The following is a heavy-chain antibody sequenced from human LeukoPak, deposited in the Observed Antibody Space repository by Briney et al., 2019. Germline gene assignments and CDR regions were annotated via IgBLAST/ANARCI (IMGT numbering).Heavy chain of an antibody. J-gene: IGHJ4*02. D-gene: IGHD3-3*01. CDR3: AAPGASGFVGNFWSGPLDY. CDR2: MNPSDGST. V-gene: IGHV1-46*01. CDR1: GYALSKNY. Sequence: GASVKVSCKASGYALSKNYIHWVRQAPGQGLEWMGMMNPSDGSTNYPQKFQGRVTMTRDTSTATAYMELSSLRLDSTAVTYCAAPGASGFVGNFWSGPLDYWGQGTLVTVSS.